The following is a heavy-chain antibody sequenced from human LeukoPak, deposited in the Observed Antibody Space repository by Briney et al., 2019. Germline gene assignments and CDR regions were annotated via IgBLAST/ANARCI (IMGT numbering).Heavy chain of an antibody. CDR1: GYTLTELS. J-gene: IGHJ4*02. CDR3: ARGLLPPSIEMATKDGDPHFDY. D-gene: IGHD5-24*01. CDR2: FDPEDGET. V-gene: IGHV1-24*01. Sequence: VASVKVSCKASGYTLTELSMHWVRQAPGKGLEWMGGFDPEDGETIYAQKFQGRVTMTEDTSTDTAYMELSSLRSEDTAVYYCARGLLPPSIEMATKDGDPHFDYWGQGTLVTVSS.